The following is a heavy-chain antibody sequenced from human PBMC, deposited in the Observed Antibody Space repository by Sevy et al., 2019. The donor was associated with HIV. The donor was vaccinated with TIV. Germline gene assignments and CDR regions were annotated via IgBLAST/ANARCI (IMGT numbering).Heavy chain of an antibody. J-gene: IGHJ4*02. CDR2: IIPIFGTA. V-gene: IGHV1-69*13. Sequence: ASVKVSCKASGGTFSSYAISWVRQAPGQGLEWMGGIIPIFGTANYAQKFQGRVTVTADESTSTAYMELSSLRSEDTAVYCCARGLIATRRGGGYYFDYWGQGTLVTVSS. D-gene: IGHD6-6*01. CDR1: GGTFSSYA. CDR3: ARGLIATRRGGGYYFDY.